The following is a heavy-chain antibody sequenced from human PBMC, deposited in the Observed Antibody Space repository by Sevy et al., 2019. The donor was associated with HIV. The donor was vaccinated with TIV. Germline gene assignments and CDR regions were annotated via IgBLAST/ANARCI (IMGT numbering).Heavy chain of an antibody. J-gene: IGHJ4*02. CDR3: ASHYYDSTGYYYPLDY. CDR1: GFGFSNYA. V-gene: IGHV3-30*04. CDR2: ISTDGNIK. Sequence: GGSLRLSCTASGFGFSNYAMYWVRQAPGEGLEWVAVISTDGNIKDYADSVKGRFTISRDNFKNTLYLQMNSLRAEDSAVYYCASHYYDSTGYYYPLDYWGLGTLVTVSS. D-gene: IGHD3-22*01.